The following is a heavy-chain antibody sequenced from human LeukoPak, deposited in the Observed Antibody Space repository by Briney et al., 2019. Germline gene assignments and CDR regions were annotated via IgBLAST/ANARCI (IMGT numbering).Heavy chain of an antibody. J-gene: IGHJ3*02. D-gene: IGHD5/OR15-5a*01. CDR3: ARGHVTVSAYDDAFDI. V-gene: IGHV3-21*01. Sequence: PGGSLRLSCAASGFTFSSYSMNWVRQAPGKGLEWVSSISSSSSYIYYADSVKGRFTISRDNAKNSLYLQMNSLRAEDTAVYYCARGHVTVSAYDDAFDIWGQGTMVTVSS. CDR1: GFTFSSYS. CDR2: ISSSSSYI.